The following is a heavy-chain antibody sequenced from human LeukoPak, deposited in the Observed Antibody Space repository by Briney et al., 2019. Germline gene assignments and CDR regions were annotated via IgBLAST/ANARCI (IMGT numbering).Heavy chain of an antibody. CDR3: ARRDLGLERPSGMDV. J-gene: IGHJ6*04. CDR1: GFTFSSYA. V-gene: IGHV3-23*01. CDR2: ISGSGGST. D-gene: IGHD1-1*01. Sequence: AGGSLRLSCAASGFTFSSYAMSWVRQAPGKGLEWVSAISGSGGSTYYADSVKGRFTISRDNSKNTLYLQMNSLRAEDTAVYYCARRDLGLERPSGMDVWGKGTTVTVSS.